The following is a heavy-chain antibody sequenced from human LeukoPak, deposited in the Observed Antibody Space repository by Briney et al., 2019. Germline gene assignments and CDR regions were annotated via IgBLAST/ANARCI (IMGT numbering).Heavy chain of an antibody. CDR2: ISGSGGST. V-gene: IGHV3-23*01. D-gene: IGHD2-2*02. J-gene: IGHJ6*02. CDR1: GFTFSSYA. CDR3: AKDLYCSSTSCYISIPGMDV. Sequence: GGSLRLSCAASGFTFSSYAMSWVRQAPGKGLEWVSAISGSGGSTYYADSVKGRFTISRDNSKNTLYLQMNGLRAEDTAVYYCAKDLYCSSTSCYISIPGMDVWGQGTTVTVSS.